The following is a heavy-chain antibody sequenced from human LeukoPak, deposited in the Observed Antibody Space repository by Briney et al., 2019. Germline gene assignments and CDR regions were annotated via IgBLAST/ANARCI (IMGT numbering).Heavy chain of an antibody. Sequence: GESLKISCEGSGYRFSSFWIGWVRQMPGKGLEWMGIIYVGDSATRYSPSFQGQVTISADKSISAAYLQWSSLKASDTAMYYCPRPIRYDSSGQEPYYFDYWGQGTLVTVSS. CDR2: IYVGDSAT. CDR3: PRPIRYDSSGQEPYYFDY. V-gene: IGHV5-51*01. CDR1: GYRFSSFW. D-gene: IGHD3-22*01. J-gene: IGHJ4*02.